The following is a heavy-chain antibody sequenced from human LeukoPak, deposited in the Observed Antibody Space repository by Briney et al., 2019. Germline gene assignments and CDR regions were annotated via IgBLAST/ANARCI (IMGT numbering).Heavy chain of an antibody. D-gene: IGHD1-20*01. CDR2: INTNTGNP. Sequence: ASVKVSCKASGYTFTTYAINWVRQAPGQGLEWMGWINTNTGNPTYTQGFTGRFVFSLDTSVSTTYLQISSLKAEDTAVYYCARRYHYAHDYWGQGTLVTVSS. CDR3: ARRYHYAHDY. J-gene: IGHJ4*02. V-gene: IGHV7-4-1*02. CDR1: GYTFTTYA.